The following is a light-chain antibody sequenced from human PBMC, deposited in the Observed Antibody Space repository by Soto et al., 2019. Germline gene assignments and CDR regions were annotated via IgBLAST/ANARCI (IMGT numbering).Light chain of an antibody. CDR2: DAS. CDR3: QQYNSYSRGT. V-gene: IGKV1-5*01. Sequence: DIQMTQSPSTLSASVGDRVTITCRASQSISSWLAWYQQKPGKAPKLLIYDASSLESGVPSSFSGSGSGTEFTLTISSLQPDDFATYYCQQYNSYSRGTFGQGTKVEIK. CDR1: QSISSW. J-gene: IGKJ1*01.